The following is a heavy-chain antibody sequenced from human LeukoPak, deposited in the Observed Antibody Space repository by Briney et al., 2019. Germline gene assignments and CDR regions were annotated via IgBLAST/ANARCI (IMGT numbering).Heavy chain of an antibody. J-gene: IGHJ4*02. D-gene: IGHD6-19*01. CDR3: AKVPSSASGWYRFDY. CDR1: GFTFDDYA. CDR2: ISGDGVST. V-gene: IGHV3-43*02. Sequence: GGSLRLSCAASGFTFDDYAMHWVRQTPGKGLEWVSLISGDGVSTYFADSVKGRFTVSRDNSKNSLYLQINSLRPEDTALYYCAKVPSSASGWYRFDYWGQGTLVTVSS.